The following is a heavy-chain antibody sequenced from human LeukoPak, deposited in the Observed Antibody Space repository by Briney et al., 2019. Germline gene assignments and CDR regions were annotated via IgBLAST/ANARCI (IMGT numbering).Heavy chain of an antibody. CDR3: ARVSNDFWSGYYLGY. CDR1: GFSLSSYW. Sequence: PGGSLRLSCAASGFSLSSYWVSWVRQAPGRGLEWVASIKQDESEKYYVDSVKGRFTISRDNAKNSLYLQMNSLRAEDTAVYYCARVSNDFWSGYYLGYWGQGTLVTVSS. D-gene: IGHD3-3*01. CDR2: IKQDESEK. J-gene: IGHJ4*02. V-gene: IGHV3-7*01.